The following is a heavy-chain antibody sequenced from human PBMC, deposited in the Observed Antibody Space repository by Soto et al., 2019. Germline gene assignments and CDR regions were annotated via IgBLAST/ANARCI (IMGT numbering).Heavy chain of an antibody. V-gene: IGHV3-74*01. CDR3: ASGGSSLNFDS. J-gene: IGHJ4*02. Sequence: GGSLRLSCAASGFTFRSYWMQWVRQAPGKGLVWVSWINSDGRSTSYADSVKGRFTISRDNAKNTLYLQMISLISLVTAVYYCASGGSSLNFDSWGQGTLVTVSS. CDR2: INSDGRST. CDR1: GFTFRSYW. D-gene: IGHD6-6*01.